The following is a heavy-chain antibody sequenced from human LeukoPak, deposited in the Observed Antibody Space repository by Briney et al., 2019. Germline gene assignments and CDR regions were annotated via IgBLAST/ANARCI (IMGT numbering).Heavy chain of an antibody. D-gene: IGHD1-26*01. CDR2: VNSDGSST. V-gene: IGHV3-74*01. CDR1: GFTFSSYW. J-gene: IGHJ5*02. CDR3: ARDSGSYRGENWFDP. Sequence: PGGSLRLSCAASGFTFSSYWMHWVRQAPGKGLVWVSRVNSDGSSTSYPDSVKGRFTISRDNAKNTLYLQMNSLRAEDTAVYYCARDSGSYRGENWFDPWGQGTLVTVSS.